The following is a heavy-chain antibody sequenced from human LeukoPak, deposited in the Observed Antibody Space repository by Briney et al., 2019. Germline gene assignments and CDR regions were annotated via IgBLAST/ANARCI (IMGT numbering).Heavy chain of an antibody. CDR1: GFTVSSNY. CDR2: IYSGGST. V-gene: IGHV3-53*01. Sequence: GGSLRLSCAASGFTVSSNYMSWVRQAPGKGLEWVSVIYSGGSTYYADSVKGRFTISRDNSKNTLYLQMNSLRAEDTAVYYCARSYYYESSGYYYFDYWGQGTLVTVSS. J-gene: IGHJ4*02. CDR3: ARSYYYESSGYYYFDY. D-gene: IGHD3-22*01.